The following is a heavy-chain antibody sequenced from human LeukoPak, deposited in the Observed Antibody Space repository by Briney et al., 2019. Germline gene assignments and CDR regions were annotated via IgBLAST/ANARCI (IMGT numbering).Heavy chain of an antibody. CDR1: GFTFSSYA. Sequence: QAGGSLRLSCAASGFTFSSYAMHWVRQAPGKGLEWVAVISYDGSNKYYADSVKGRFTISRDNSKNTLYLQMNSLRAEDTAVYYCARVNRRIAVAGPFDYWGQGTLVTVSS. D-gene: IGHD6-19*01. CDR3: ARVNRRIAVAGPFDY. V-gene: IGHV3-30*04. CDR2: ISYDGSNK. J-gene: IGHJ4*02.